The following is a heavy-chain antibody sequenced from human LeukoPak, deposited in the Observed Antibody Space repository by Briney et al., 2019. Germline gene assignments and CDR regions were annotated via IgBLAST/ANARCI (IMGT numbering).Heavy chain of an antibody. J-gene: IGHJ4*02. Sequence: GGSLRLSCAASGFTFSRYWMHWVRQAPGKGLVWVSRINSDGSSTSYADSVKGRFTISRDNGKNTLYLQMNSLRAEDTAVYYCAKDLVAALTKDFDYWGQGTLVTVSS. CDR3: AKDLVAALTKDFDY. V-gene: IGHV3-74*01. D-gene: IGHD1/OR15-1a*01. CDR2: INSDGSST. CDR1: GFTFSRYW.